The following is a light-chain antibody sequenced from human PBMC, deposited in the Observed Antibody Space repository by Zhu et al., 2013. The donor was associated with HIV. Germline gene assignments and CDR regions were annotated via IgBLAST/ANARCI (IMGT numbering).Light chain of an antibody. CDR1: SSDVGGYKY. V-gene: IGLV2-11*01. Sequence: QSALTQPRSVSGSPGQSVTISCTGTSSDVGGYKYVSWYQQHPGKAPKLMIYDVSQRPSGVPDRFSGSKSGNTASLTISGLQAADEGDYYCSSYAGHYTYVFGTGTKVTVL. CDR3: SSYAGHYTYV. CDR2: DVS. J-gene: IGLJ1*01.